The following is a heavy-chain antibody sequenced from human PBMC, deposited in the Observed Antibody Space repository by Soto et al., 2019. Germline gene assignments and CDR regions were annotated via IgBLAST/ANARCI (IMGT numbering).Heavy chain of an antibody. CDR2: ITSSSSTI. D-gene: IGHD6-13*01. CDR3: ARAKGSSSLNWFDP. Sequence: GGSLRLSCAASGFTFSSYSMNWVRQAPGKGLEWVSYITSSSSTIYYADSVKGRFTISRDNAKNSLYLQMNSLRAEDTAVYFCARAKGSSSLNWFDPWGQGTLVTVSS. J-gene: IGHJ5*02. CDR1: GFTFSSYS. V-gene: IGHV3-48*01.